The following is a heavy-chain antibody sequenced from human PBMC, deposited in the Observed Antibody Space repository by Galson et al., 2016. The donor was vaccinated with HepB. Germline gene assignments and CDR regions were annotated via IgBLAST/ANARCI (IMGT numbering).Heavy chain of an antibody. CDR2: IDPGDSDT. CDR3: ARRLGETYYVDSSGLGF. CDR1: GSRFTSYW. J-gene: IGHJ4*02. V-gene: IGHV5-51*01. D-gene: IGHD3-22*01. Sequence: QSGAEVKKPGESLKISCKGSGSRFTSYWIAWVRQMPGKGLEWMGIIDPGDSDTRYSPSFQGQVTISADQSISTAYLQWSSLTASDTALYYCARRLGETYYVDSSGLGFWGQGTLVTVAS.